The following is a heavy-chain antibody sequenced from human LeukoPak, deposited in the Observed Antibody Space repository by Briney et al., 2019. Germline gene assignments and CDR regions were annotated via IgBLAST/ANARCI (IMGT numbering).Heavy chain of an antibody. CDR3: ARDYYDSSGYWGLTYYYGMDV. CDR1: GYTFTGYG. V-gene: IGHV1-18*01. J-gene: IGHJ6*02. D-gene: IGHD3-22*01. Sequence: ASVKVSCKASGYTFTGYGISWVRQAPGQGLEWMGWISAYNGNTNYAQKLQGRVTMTTDTSTSTAYMELRSLRSDDTAVYYCARDYYDSSGYWGLTYYYGMDVWGQGTTVTVSS. CDR2: ISAYNGNT.